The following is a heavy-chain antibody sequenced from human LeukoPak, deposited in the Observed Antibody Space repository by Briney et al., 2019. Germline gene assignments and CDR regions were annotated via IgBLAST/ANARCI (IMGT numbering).Heavy chain of an antibody. V-gene: IGHV3-23*01. D-gene: IGHD4-17*01. CDR3: AKFEKRDYGDYYFDY. CDR1: GFTFSSYA. Sequence: PGGSLRLSCAASGFTFSSYAMSWVRQAPGKGLEWVSAISGSGGSTYYADSVKGRFTISRDNSKNTLYLQMNSPRAEDTAVYYCAKFEKRDYGDYYFDYWGQGTLVAVSS. CDR2: ISGSGGST. J-gene: IGHJ4*02.